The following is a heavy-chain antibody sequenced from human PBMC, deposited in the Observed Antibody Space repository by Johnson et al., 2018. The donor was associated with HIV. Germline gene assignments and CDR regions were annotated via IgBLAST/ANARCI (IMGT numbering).Heavy chain of an antibody. CDR3: ARDETQRRYALTAFDI. V-gene: IGHV3-30*04. D-gene: IGHD6-25*01. J-gene: IGHJ3*02. CDR2: ISYDGTNK. Sequence: QVQLVEFGGGVVQPGRSLRLSCAASGFTFRTYAIHWVRQAPGKGLEWVAVISYDGTNKYFADSVKGRFTISRDNSNNTIYLQMDSLRAEDTALYYCARDETQRRYALTAFDIWGQGTLVTVSS. CDR1: GFTFRTYA.